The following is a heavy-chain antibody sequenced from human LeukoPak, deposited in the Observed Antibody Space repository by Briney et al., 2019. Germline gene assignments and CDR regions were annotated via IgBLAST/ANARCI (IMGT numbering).Heavy chain of an antibody. CDR1: GGTFSSYA. Sequence: ASVKVSCKASGGTFSSYAISWVRQAPGQGLEWMGRIIPILGIANYAQKFQGRVTITADKSTSTAYMELSSLRSEDTAVYYCANGGQGDCSGGSCYYYYWGQGTLVTVSS. CDR3: ANGGQGDCSGGSCYYYY. V-gene: IGHV1-69*04. D-gene: IGHD2-15*01. CDR2: IIPILGIA. J-gene: IGHJ4*02.